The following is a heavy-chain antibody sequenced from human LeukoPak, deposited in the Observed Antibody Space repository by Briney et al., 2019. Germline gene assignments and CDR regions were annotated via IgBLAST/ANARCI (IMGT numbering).Heavy chain of an antibody. V-gene: IGHV4-34*01. CDR3: ARSNRDYYYGSGSYYRPFFFDY. Sequence: SETLSLTCAVYGGSFSGYYWSWIRQPPGKGLEWIGEINHSGSTNYNPSLESRVTISVDTSKNQFSLKLSSVTAADTAVYYCARSNRDYYYGSGSYYRPFFFDYWGQGTLVTVSS. CDR1: GGSFSGYY. J-gene: IGHJ4*02. CDR2: INHSGST. D-gene: IGHD3-10*01.